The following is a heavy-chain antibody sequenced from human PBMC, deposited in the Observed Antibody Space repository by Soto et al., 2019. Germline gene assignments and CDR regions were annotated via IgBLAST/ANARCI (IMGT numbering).Heavy chain of an antibody. D-gene: IGHD2-2*01. CDR1: GGSISSYY. CDR2: IYYSGST. CDR3: ARVVVVPAATYIWFDP. Sequence: SETLSLTCTVSGGSISSYYWIWIRQPPGKGLEWIGYIYYSGSTNYNPSLKSRVTISVYTSKNKSSLKLSSVTAADTAVYYCARVVVVPAATYIWFDPWGQGTMVTVSS. J-gene: IGHJ5*02. V-gene: IGHV4-59*01.